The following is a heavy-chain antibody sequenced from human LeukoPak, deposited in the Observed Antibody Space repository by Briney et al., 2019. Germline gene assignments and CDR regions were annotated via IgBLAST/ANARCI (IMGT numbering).Heavy chain of an antibody. CDR1: GFTFSHFW. D-gene: IGHD1-26*01. J-gene: IGHJ4*02. V-gene: IGHV3-7*01. Sequence: GGSLRLSCAASGFTFSHFWMSWVRQAPGKGLEWVAYIKKTGSETYYVDSVKGRFTITRDNTRNSLFLQMYSLRAEDTAVYYCASSGSYRFDYWGQGTLVTVSS. CDR3: ASSGSYRFDY. CDR2: IKKTGSET.